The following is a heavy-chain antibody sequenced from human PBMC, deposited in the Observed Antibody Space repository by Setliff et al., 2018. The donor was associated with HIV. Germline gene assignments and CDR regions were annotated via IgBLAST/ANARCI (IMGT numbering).Heavy chain of an antibody. CDR3: ARFRKFQLVGALDY. CDR1: GYTFTSYD. CDR2: MSPNSGNA. V-gene: IGHV1-8*01. J-gene: IGHJ4*02. D-gene: IGHD1-26*01. Sequence: ASVKVSCKASGYTFTSYDINWVRQATGQGLEWMGWMSPNSGNAGYAQKVKGRVTMTRNTSISTAYMELSSLRSEETAVYYCARFRKFQLVGALDYWGQGTLVTVSS.